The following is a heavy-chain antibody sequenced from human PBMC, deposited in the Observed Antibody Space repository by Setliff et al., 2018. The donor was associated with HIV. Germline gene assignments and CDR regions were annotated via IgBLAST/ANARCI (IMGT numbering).Heavy chain of an antibody. J-gene: IGHJ4*02. CDR1: GYTFTTYG. D-gene: IGHD4-17*01. Sequence: ASVKVSCKASGYTFTTYGISWVRQAPGQGLEWMGWISAYNGNTNYTQKLQGRVTMTTDTSTSTAYMELSSLRSEDTAVYYCARSQTTMTTNGYAYWGQGTLVTVSS. V-gene: IGHV1-18*01. CDR2: ISAYNGNT. CDR3: ARSQTTMTTNGYAY.